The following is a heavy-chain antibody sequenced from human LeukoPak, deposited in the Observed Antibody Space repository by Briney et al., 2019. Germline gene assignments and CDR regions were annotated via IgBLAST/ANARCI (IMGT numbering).Heavy chain of an antibody. CDR2: IYYSGST. CDR1: GGSISSYY. Sequence: SETLSLTCTVSGGSISSYYWSWIRQPPGKGLEWIGSIYYSGSTYYNPSLKSRVTISVDTSKNQFSLKLSSVTAADTAVYYCARMNTRVGATPPDYWGQGTLVTVSS. J-gene: IGHJ4*02. V-gene: IGHV4-59*12. D-gene: IGHD1-26*01. CDR3: ARMNTRVGATPPDY.